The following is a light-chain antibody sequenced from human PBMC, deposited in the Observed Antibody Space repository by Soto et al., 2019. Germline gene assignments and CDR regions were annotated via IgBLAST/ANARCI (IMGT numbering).Light chain of an antibody. CDR3: QQYGNSPWT. CDR1: RSVGRS. J-gene: IGKJ1*01. Sequence: ETVLTQSPATLSLSPGERATLSCRASRSVGRSLAWYQQKPGQAPRLLIYLASTRATGIPDRFSGSGSGTEFTLTISRLEPEDFAVYYCQQYGNSPWTFGQGTKVDIK. CDR2: LAS. V-gene: IGKV3-20*01.